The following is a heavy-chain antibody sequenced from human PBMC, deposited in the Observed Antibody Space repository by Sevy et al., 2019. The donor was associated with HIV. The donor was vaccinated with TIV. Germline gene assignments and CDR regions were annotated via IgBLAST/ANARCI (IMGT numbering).Heavy chain of an antibody. D-gene: IGHD2-8*01. CDR1: GFTFTYAW. CDR3: STDPIIVLLVTDGMDV. V-gene: IGHV3-15*01. Sequence: GGSLRLSCTASGFTFTYAWMSWVRQAPGKGLEWVGRIKARADGGTADYAAPVKGRFTIYRDDSKNTLYLQMNSLKIEDTAVYYCSTDPIIVLLVTDGMDVWGQGTTVTVSS. CDR2: IKARADGGTA. J-gene: IGHJ6*02.